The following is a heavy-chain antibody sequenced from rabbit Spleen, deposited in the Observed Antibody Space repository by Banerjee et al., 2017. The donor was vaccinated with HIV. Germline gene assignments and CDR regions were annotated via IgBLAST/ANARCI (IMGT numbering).Heavy chain of an antibody. Sequence: QLEESGGGLVKPEGSLTLTCEASRVSFSDKDVMCWVRQAPGKGLEWIGYIEPIFGNTYYANWVNGRFTISSHNAQNTLYLQLSSLTAADTATYFCVRDTWAFNLWGPGTLVTVS. CDR3: VRDTWAFNL. CDR2: IEPIFGNT. J-gene: IGHJ4*01. CDR1: RVSFSDKDV. V-gene: IGHV1S43*01. D-gene: IGHD3-1*01.